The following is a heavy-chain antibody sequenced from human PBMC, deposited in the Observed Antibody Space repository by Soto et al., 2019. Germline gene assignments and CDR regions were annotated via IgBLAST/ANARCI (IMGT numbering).Heavy chain of an antibody. D-gene: IGHD3-22*01. J-gene: IGHJ4*02. CDR2: TYYRSKCYN. V-gene: IGHV6-1*01. CDR1: GDSVSRNSAA. Sequence: QVQLQQSGPGLVKPSQTLSLTCAISGDSVSRNSAAWNWIRQSPSRGFEWLGRTYYRSKCYNDYAVSVKRRITINPATSKNQSSLQLNSVLLEDTAVYYCARAYYATGGYDYWGQGTLVTVSS. CDR3: ARAYYATGGYDY.